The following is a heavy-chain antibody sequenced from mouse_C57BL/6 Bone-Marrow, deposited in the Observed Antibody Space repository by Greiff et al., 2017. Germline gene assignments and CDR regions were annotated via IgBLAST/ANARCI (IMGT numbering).Heavy chain of an antibody. CDR1: GFTFTDYY. J-gene: IGHJ1*03. CDR2: IRNKANGYTT. V-gene: IGHV7-3*01. D-gene: IGHD3-1*01. Sequence: EVMLVESGGGLVQPGGSLSLSCAASGFTFTDYYMSWVRQPPGKALEWLGFIRNKANGYTTEYSASVKGRFTISRDNSQSILYLQMNALRAEDSATYYCARGSYWYFDVWGTGTTVTVSS. CDR3: ARGSYWYFDV.